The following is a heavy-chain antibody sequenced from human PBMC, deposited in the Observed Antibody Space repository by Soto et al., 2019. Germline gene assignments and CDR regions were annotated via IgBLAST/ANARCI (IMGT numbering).Heavy chain of an antibody. D-gene: IGHD3-22*01. CDR3: ATGYYDTSGQSNTFDI. CDR2: VYYSGST. CDR1: GASISSSY. Sequence: SETLSLTCTLSGASISSSYWSWIRQSPGKGLEWSWYVYYSGSTNYNPSLKSRVTISVDTSKNQFSLKLSSVTAADTAVYYCATGYYDTSGQSNTFDIWGQGTMVT. J-gene: IGHJ3*02. V-gene: IGHV4-59*01.